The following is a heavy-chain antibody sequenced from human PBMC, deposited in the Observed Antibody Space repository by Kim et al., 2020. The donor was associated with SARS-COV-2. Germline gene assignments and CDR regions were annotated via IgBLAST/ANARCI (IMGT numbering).Heavy chain of an antibody. CDR2: ISGSGART. Sequence: GGSLRLSCAASGFNFSRYAMSWVRQAPGKGLDWVSAISGSGARTYYADSVKGRFTISRDNSKNTVYLQMNSLRAEDTAVYYCAKDSGNDYGDQLVYWGQGTLVTVSS. V-gene: IGHV3-23*01. J-gene: IGHJ4*02. CDR1: GFNFSRYA. CDR3: AKDSGNDYGDQLVY. D-gene: IGHD4-17*01.